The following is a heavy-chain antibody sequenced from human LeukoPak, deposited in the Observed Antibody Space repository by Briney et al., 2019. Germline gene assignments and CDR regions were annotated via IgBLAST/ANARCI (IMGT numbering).Heavy chain of an antibody. CDR2: ISAYNGNT. CDR3: ARDRVQSSSWYIWFDP. V-gene: IGHV1-18*01. CDR1: GYTFTSYG. Sequence: ASVKVSCKASGYTFTSYGISWVRQAPGQGLEWMGWISAYNGNTNYAQKLQGRVNMTTDTSTSTAYMELRSLRSDDTAVYYCARDRVQSSSWYIWFDPWGQGTLVTVSS. J-gene: IGHJ5*02. D-gene: IGHD6-13*01.